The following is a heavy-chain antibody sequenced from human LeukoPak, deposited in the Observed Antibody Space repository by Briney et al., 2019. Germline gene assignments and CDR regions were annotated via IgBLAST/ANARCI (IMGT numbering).Heavy chain of an antibody. J-gene: IGHJ4*02. V-gene: IGHV3-74*01. Sequence: SVKGRFIISRDNAKNTLFLQMNSLRAEDTAVYYCARVRYCDYWGQGTLVTVSS. CDR3: ARVRYCDY. D-gene: IGHD1-14*01.